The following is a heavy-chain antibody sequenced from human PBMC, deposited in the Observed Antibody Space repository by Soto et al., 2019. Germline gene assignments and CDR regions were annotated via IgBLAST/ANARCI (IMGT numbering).Heavy chain of an antibody. D-gene: IGHD6-19*01. V-gene: IGHV4-34*01. Sequence: SETLSLTCAVYGGSFSGYYWSWIRQPPGKGLEWIGEINHSGSTNYNPSLKSRVTISVDTSKNQFSLKLSSVTAADTAVYYCARGTFGGSSTSRWYNYYGMDVWGQGTTVTVSS. J-gene: IGHJ6*02. CDR2: INHSGST. CDR1: GGSFSGYY. CDR3: ARGTFGGSSTSRWYNYYGMDV.